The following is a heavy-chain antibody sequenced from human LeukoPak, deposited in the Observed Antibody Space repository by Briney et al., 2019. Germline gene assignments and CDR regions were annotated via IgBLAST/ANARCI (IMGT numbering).Heavy chain of an antibody. Sequence: SETLSLTCTVSGYSISSFDWTWIRQPPGKGLDCIGYITTGGGTSYNPSLTSRATISADTSKSQFSLKPTSVTAADTAVYYCTRHGGTLDPWGQGTLVTVSS. CDR1: GYSISSFD. V-gene: IGHV4-4*09. J-gene: IGHJ5*02. D-gene: IGHD2/OR15-2a*01. CDR2: ITTGGGT. CDR3: TRHGGTLDP.